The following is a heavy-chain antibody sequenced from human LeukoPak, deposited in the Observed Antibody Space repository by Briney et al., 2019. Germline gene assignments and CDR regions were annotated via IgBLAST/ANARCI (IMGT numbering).Heavy chain of an antibody. CDR1: GDSISSNSYY. J-gene: IGHJ4*02. Sequence: SETPSLTCTVSGDSISSNSYYWGWIRQPPGKGLEWIGIIYYSGTTYYNPSLKSRVTISVDTSKNQFSLKLSSVTAADTAVYYCARSLNYYDSRGYSFDYWGQGTLVTVSS. V-gene: IGHV4-39*07. CDR2: IYYSGTT. D-gene: IGHD3-22*01. CDR3: ARSLNYYDSRGYSFDY.